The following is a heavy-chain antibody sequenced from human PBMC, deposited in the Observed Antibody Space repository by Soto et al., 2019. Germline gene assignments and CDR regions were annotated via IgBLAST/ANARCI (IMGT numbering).Heavy chain of an antibody. J-gene: IGHJ3*02. CDR3: ARALPIYPRITGTGNNGFDI. D-gene: IGHD1-20*01. Sequence: SQTLSLTCVISGDSVSSNLAAWNWIRQSPSRGLEWLGRTYYRSKWYNDYAESVKSRITINVDTSKNQFSLQLNSVTPEDTAVYYCARALPIYPRITGTGNNGFDIWGQGTKVTVSS. CDR1: GDSVSSNLAA. V-gene: IGHV6-1*01. CDR2: TYYRSKWYN.